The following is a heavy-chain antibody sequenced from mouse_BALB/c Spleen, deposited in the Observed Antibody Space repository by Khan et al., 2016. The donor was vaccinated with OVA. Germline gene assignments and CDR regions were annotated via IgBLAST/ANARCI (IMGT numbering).Heavy chain of an antibody. J-gene: IGHJ2*01. Sequence: KLLESGPGLVKPSQSLSLTCTVTGYSITSGYGRNWIRQLPGNKLEWRCYISYTGSTNYNPSLKSRISFTRDTSKNQFFLQLNSVTTEDTATYYCARTARIKYWGQGTTLTVSS. V-gene: IGHV3-1*02. D-gene: IGHD1-2*01. CDR1: GYSITSGYG. CDR2: ISYTGST. CDR3: ARTARIKY.